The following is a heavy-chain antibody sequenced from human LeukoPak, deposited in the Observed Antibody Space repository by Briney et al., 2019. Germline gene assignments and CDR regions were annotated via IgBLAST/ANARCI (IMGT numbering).Heavy chain of an antibody. CDR2: INTDGSST. J-gene: IGHJ4*02. Sequence: GGSLRLSCAASGFIFSSYWMHWVRHAPGKGLAWVSRINTDGSSTSYADSVKGRFTISRDNAKNSLYLQMNSLRAEDTAVYYCARNRYGSGSTGYWGQGTLVTVSS. V-gene: IGHV3-74*01. CDR1: GFIFSSYW. CDR3: ARNRYGSGSTGY. D-gene: IGHD3-10*01.